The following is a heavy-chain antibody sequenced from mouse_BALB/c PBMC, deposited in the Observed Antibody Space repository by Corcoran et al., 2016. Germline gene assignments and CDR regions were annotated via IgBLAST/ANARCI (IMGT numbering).Heavy chain of an antibody. CDR1: GYSFTGYY. J-gene: IGHJ2*01. D-gene: IGHD1-1*01. Sequence: EVQLQQSGPELVKPGASVKISCKASGYSFTGYYMHWVKQSHVKSLEWIGRINPYNGATSYNQNFKDKASLTVDKSSSTAYMELHSLTSEDSAVYYWARGSLYYFDYWGQGTTLTVSS. CDR3: ARGSLYYFDY. V-gene: IGHV1-26*01. CDR2: INPYNGAT.